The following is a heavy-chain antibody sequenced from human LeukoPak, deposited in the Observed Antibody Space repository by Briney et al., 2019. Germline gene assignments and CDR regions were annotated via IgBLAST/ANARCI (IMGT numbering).Heavy chain of an antibody. V-gene: IGHV1-2*02. Sequence: ASVKVSCRASGYTFTDFYIHWVRPAPGQGLVWMGWIGPNSGGTNYAQKFLGRVTMTRDTSISTAHMERSGLRSDDTAVYYCARSYGGNAKYFDYWGQGTLVTVSS. J-gene: IGHJ4*02. CDR3: ARSYGGNAKYFDY. CDR1: GYTFTDFY. CDR2: IGPNSGGT. D-gene: IGHD4-23*01.